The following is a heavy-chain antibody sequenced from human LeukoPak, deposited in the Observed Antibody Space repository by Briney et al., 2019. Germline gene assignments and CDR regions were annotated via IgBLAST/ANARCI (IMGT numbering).Heavy chain of an antibody. CDR3: ARSRDYGTDYYFDY. D-gene: IGHD4-17*01. V-gene: IGHV5-51*01. CDR2: IYPGDSDT. J-gene: IGHJ4*02. Sequence: GASVKVSCKASGGTFSSYTISWVRQAPGQGLEWMGIIYPGDSDTRYSPSLQGQVTISADKSISTAFLQWSSLKASDTAMYYCARSRDYGTDYYFDYWGQGTLVTVSS. CDR1: GGTFSSYT.